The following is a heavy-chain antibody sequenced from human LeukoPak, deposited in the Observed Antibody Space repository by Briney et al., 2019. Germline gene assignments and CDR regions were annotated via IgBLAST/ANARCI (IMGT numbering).Heavy chain of an antibody. CDR2: IRYDGSNK. V-gene: IGHV3-30*02. Sequence: GGSLRLSCAASGFTLSDYWMGWVRQAPGKGLEWVAFIRYDGSNKYYADSVKGRFTISRDNSKNTLYLQMNSLRAEDTAVYYCAKDLSYSSGWAFDYWGQGTLVTVSS. D-gene: IGHD6-19*01. J-gene: IGHJ4*02. CDR3: AKDLSYSSGWAFDY. CDR1: GFTLSDYW.